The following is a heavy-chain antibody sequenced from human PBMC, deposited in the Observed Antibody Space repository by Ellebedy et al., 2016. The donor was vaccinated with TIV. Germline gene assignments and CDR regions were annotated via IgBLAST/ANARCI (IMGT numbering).Heavy chain of an antibody. CDR2: ISDSFST. V-gene: IGHV3-23*01. J-gene: IGHJ6*02. CDR3: AKGDEFWSGYSPTYHYGMDV. Sequence: GESLKISXAASGFTFNSFAMSWVRQAPGRGLEWVSGISDSFSTSYADSVKGRFAISRDNSKNTVSLLMNSLRADDMGVYYCAKGDEFWSGYSPTYHYGMDVWGQGTTVSVSS. CDR1: GFTFNSFA. D-gene: IGHD3-3*01.